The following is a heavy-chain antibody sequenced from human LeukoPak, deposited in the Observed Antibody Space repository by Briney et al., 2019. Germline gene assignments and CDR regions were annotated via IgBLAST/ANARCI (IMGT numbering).Heavy chain of an antibody. CDR3: ARVRHDSSSYYFDY. D-gene: IGHD6-6*01. V-gene: IGHV4-4*02. J-gene: IGHJ4*02. CDR2: IYHSGST. CDR1: GGSISSSNW. Sequence: SGTLSLTCAASGGSISSSNWWSWVRQPPGKGLEWIGEIYHSGSTNYNPSLKSRVTISVDKSKNQFSLKLSSVTAADTAVHYCARVRHDSSSYYFDYWGQGTLVTVSS.